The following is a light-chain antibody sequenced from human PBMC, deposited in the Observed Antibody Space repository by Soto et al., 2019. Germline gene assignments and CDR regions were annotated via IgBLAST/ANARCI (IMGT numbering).Light chain of an antibody. CDR1: QGIGND. CDR2: AAS. J-gene: IGKJ4*01. Sequence: DIKMTQSPSSLSASVGDRVTITCRASQGIGNDLGWYQQKPGKAPKRLIYAASSLQSGVPSRVSGSGSATEFTLIIGRLQLEDFATYYCLQVNSHPVTFGGGTKVEIK. CDR3: LQVNSHPVT. V-gene: IGKV1-17*01.